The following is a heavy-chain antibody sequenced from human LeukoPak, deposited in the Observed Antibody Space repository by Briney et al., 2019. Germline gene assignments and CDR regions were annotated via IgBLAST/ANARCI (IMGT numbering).Heavy chain of an antibody. CDR3: ARETGYYQNY. D-gene: IGHD3-9*01. J-gene: IGHJ4*02. CDR1: GYTFTSYG. CDR2: INPNSGGT. Sequence: ASVKVSCKASGYTFTSYGISWVRQAPGQGLEWMGWINPNSGGTNYAQKFQGRVTMTRDTSISTAYMELSRLRSDDTAVYYCARETGYYQNYWGQGTLVTVSS. V-gene: IGHV1-2*02.